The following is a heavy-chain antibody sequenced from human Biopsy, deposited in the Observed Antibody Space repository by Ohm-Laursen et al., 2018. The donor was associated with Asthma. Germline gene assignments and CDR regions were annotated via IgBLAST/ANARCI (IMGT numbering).Heavy chain of an antibody. D-gene: IGHD3-10*01. CDR1: GYTFNSAG. J-gene: IGHJ6*02. V-gene: IGHV1-18*01. CDR2: ISVYNGNT. CDR3: ARAVDYSHYYGIDV. Sequence: ASVKVSCKTSGYTFNSAGITWVRQAPGQGLEWMGWISVYNGNTKVAQKLQDRVTMITDTSTSTAYMELRSLRSDNTAVYFCARAVDYSHYYGIDVWGQGTTVTVS.